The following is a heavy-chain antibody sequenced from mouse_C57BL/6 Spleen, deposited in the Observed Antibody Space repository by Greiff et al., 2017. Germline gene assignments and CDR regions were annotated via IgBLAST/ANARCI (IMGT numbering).Heavy chain of an antibody. D-gene: IGHD1-1*01. Sequence: QVQLQQSGAELVRPGASVTLSCKASGYTFTDYEMHWVKQTPVHGLEWIGAIDPETGGTAYNQKFKGKAILTADKSSSTAYMELRSLTSEDSAVXYCTRKVVATNFDYWGQGTTLTVSS. CDR3: TRKVVATNFDY. V-gene: IGHV1-15*01. CDR1: GYTFTDYE. J-gene: IGHJ2*01. CDR2: IDPETGGT.